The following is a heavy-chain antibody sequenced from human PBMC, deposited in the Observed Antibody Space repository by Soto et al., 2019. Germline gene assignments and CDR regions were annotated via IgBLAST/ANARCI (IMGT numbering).Heavy chain of an antibody. Sequence: SETLSLTCTVSGGSISSYYWSWIRQPPGKGLEWIGYIYYSGSTNYNPSLKSRVTISVDTSKNQFSLKLSSVTAADTAVYYCARAARPHYYYYMDVWGKGTTVTVSS. CDR1: GGSISSYY. CDR2: IYYSGST. V-gene: IGHV4-59*01. J-gene: IGHJ6*03. CDR3: ARAARPHYYYYMDV. D-gene: IGHD6-6*01.